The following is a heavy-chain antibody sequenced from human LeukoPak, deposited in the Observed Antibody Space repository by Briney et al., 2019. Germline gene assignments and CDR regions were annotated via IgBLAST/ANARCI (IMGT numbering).Heavy chain of an antibody. CDR3: ARGLAAAAGTGDDAFDI. J-gene: IGHJ3*02. Sequence: GGSLRLSCAASGFTFSSYIMNWVRQAPGKGLEWISSISSSSSYIYYADSVKGRFTISRDNAKNSLYLQMNSLRAEDTAVYYCARGLAAAAGTGDDAFDIWGQGTMVTVSS. V-gene: IGHV3-21*01. D-gene: IGHD6-13*01. CDR2: ISSSSSYI. CDR1: GFTFSSYI.